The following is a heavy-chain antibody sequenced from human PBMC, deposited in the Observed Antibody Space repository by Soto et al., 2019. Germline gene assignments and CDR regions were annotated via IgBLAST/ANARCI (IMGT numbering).Heavy chain of an antibody. J-gene: IGHJ6*02. V-gene: IGHV1-8*02. Sequence: GASVKVSCKASGYTFTSYAMHWVRQAPGQGLEWMGWMNPNSGNTGYAQKFQGRVTMTRDTSISTAYMELSSLRSEDTAVYYCARGNSPSGLSGYPPHYYYYGMDVWGQGTTVTVSS. CDR2: MNPNSGNT. CDR1: GYTFTSYA. D-gene: IGHD3-3*01. CDR3: ARGNSPSGLSGYPPHYYYYGMDV.